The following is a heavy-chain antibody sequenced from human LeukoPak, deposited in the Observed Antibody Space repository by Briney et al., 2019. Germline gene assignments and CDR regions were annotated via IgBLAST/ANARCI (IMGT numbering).Heavy chain of an antibody. Sequence: SETLSLTCAVYGGSFSGYYWSWIRQPAGKGLEWIGRIYTSGSTNYNPSLKSRVTMSVDTSKNQFSLKLSSVTAADTAVYYCARGPRDILTGYRGVYYFDYWGQGTLVTVSS. J-gene: IGHJ4*02. CDR3: ARGPRDILTGYRGVYYFDY. D-gene: IGHD3-9*01. CDR2: IYTSGST. CDR1: GGSFSGYY. V-gene: IGHV4-59*10.